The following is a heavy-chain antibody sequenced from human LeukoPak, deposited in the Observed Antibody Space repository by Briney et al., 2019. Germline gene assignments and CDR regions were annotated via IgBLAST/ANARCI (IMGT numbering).Heavy chain of an antibody. CDR1: GFTFDDYA. J-gene: IGHJ4*02. D-gene: IGHD5-12*01. CDR2: ISWDGGST. V-gene: IGHV3-43D*03. CDR3: ARTGFGYERYYFDY. Sequence: GGSLRLSCAASGFTFDDYAMHWVRQAPGKGLEWVSLISWDGGSTYYADSVKGRFTISRDNSKNSLYLQMNSLRAEDTALYYCARTGFGYERYYFDYWGQGTLVTVSS.